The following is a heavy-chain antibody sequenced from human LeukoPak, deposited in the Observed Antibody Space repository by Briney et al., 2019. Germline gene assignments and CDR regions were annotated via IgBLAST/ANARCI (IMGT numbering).Heavy chain of an antibody. CDR1: GYTFTGYY. Sequence: GASVKVSCKASGYTFTGYYMHWVRQAPGQGLEWMGWINPNSGGTNYAQKFQGRVTMTRDTSISTAYMELSRLRSGDTAVYYCARGPYYYGSGSYYEYYFDYWGQGTLVTVSS. D-gene: IGHD3-10*01. J-gene: IGHJ4*02. CDR2: INPNSGGT. V-gene: IGHV1-2*02. CDR3: ARGPYYYGSGSYYEYYFDY.